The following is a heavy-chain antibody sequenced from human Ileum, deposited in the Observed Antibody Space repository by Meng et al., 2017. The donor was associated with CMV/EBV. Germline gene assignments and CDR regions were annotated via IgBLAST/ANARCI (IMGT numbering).Heavy chain of an antibody. D-gene: IGHD5/OR15-5a*01. V-gene: IGHV4-59*02. CDR3: ARMPGASVGFDY. CDR2: IFNRGTT. J-gene: IGHJ4*02. Sequence: GSLRLSCSVSGGSVGTNYWSWMRQAPGKGLEWIGYIFNRGTTKNNPSLKSRVTISIDMSKNQFSLKLTSVTAADTAVYFCARMPGASVGFDYWGQGMLVTVSS. CDR1: GGSVGTNY.